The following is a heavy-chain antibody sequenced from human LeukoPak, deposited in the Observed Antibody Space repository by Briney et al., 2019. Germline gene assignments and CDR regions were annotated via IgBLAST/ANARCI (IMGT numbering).Heavy chain of an antibody. J-gene: IGHJ5*02. D-gene: IGHD1-1*01. CDR2: IYYSGST. CDR3: ARMGASNWSRELNWLDP. Sequence: SETLSLTCTVSGGSISSSSYYWGWIRQPPGKGLEWIGSIYYSGSTYYNPSLKSRVTISVDKSKNQFSLKLSSVTAADTALYYCARMGASNWSRELNWLDPWGQGTLVTVSS. V-gene: IGHV4-39*07. CDR1: GGSISSSSYY.